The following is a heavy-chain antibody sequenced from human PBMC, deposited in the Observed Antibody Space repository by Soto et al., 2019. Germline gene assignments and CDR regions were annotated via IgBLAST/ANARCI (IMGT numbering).Heavy chain of an antibody. CDR2: IIPIFGTA. CDR1: GGTFSSYA. V-gene: IGHV1-69*01. D-gene: IGHD2-2*01. Sequence: SVKVSCKASGGTFSSYAISWVRQAPVQGLEWMGGIIPIFGTANYAQKFQGRVTITADESTSTAYMELSSLRSEDTAVYYCARSGFSGCSSTSCPIDYWGQGTLVTVPQ. CDR3: ARSGFSGCSSTSCPIDY. J-gene: IGHJ4*02.